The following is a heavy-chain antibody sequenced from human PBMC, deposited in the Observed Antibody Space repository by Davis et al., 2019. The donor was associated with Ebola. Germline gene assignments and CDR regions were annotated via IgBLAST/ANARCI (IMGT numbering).Heavy chain of an antibody. J-gene: IGHJ4*02. Sequence: PSETLSLTCSVSGGSMRDGYYYWAWIRQPPEKGLEWIGSFYSGGSTYYNPSLKSRVTISVDTSRNQFSLEVNSVTAADTAVYYCARLGIVATFWGQGTLVTVSS. CDR2: FYSGGST. D-gene: IGHD5-12*01. V-gene: IGHV4-39*07. CDR1: GGSMRDGYYY. CDR3: ARLGIVATF.